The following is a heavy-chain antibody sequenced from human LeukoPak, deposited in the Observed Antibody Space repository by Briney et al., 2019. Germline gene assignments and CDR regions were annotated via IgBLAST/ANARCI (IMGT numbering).Heavy chain of an antibody. Sequence: QPGGSLRLSCAASGFTFSSYGMHWVRQAPGKGLEWVAVISYDGSNKYYADSVKGRFTISRDNSKNTLYLQMNSLRAEDTAVYYCARDLCSSTSCYSAFDYWGQGTLVTVSS. CDR3: ARDLCSSTSCYSAFDY. CDR2: ISYDGSNK. J-gene: IGHJ4*02. CDR1: GFTFSSYG. D-gene: IGHD2-2*01. V-gene: IGHV3-30*19.